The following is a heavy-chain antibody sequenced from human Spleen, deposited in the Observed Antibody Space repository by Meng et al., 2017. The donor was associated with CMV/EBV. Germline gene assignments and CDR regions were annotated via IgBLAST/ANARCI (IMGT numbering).Heavy chain of an antibody. J-gene: IGHJ6*02. CDR2: ISSSGATV. V-gene: IGHV3-11*01. D-gene: IGHD3-3*01. Sequence: GESLKISCAASGFTFNGYYMSWIRQAPGKGLEWVSYISSSGATVYYADCVKGRFTISRDNTNKSLFLQMNSLRVDDTAIYYCARESGWAFGVVLSTDNYGMDVWGQGTTVTVSS. CDR3: ARESGWAFGVVLSTDNYGMDV. CDR1: GFTFNGYY.